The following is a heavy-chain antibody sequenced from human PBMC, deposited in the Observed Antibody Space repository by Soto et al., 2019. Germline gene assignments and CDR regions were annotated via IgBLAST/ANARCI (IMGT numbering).Heavy chain of an antibody. J-gene: IGHJ3*02. CDR2: IIPIFGTA. CDR1: GGTFSSYA. CDR3: ARDRYDILTGATDAFDI. V-gene: IGHV1-69*13. Sequence: ASVKVSCKASGGTFSSYAISWVRQAPGQGLEWMGGIIPIFGTANYAQKFQGRVTITADESTSTAYMELSSLRSEDTAVYYCARDRYDILTGATDAFDIWGQGTMVTVSS. D-gene: IGHD3-9*01.